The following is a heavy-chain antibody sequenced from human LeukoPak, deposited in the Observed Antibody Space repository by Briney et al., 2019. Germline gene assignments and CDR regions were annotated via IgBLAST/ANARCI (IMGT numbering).Heavy chain of an antibody. CDR1: GGSISSYY. J-gene: IGHJ4*02. V-gene: IGHV4-59*08. CDR3: ARLASGSYGPLTPFDY. CDR2: IYYSGST. D-gene: IGHD1-26*01. Sequence: SETLSLTCTVSGGSISSYYWSWIRQPPGKGLEWIGDIYYSGSTNYNPFLKSRVTISVDTSKNQFSLRLSSVTAADTAVYYSARLASGSYGPLTPFDYWGQGTLVTVSS.